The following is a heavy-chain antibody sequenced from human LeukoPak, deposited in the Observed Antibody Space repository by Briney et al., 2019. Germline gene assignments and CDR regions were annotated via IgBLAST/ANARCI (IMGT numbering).Heavy chain of an antibody. Sequence: ASVKISCKASGYTFTSYDINWVRQATGQGLEWMGWMNPNSGNRGYAQKFQGRVTMTSNTSISTAYMELSSLRSEDTAVYYCARGLIAAAGTGIDYWGQGTLVTVSS. V-gene: IGHV1-8*01. CDR2: MNPNSGNR. CDR1: GYTFTSYD. J-gene: IGHJ4*02. CDR3: ARGLIAAAGTGIDY. D-gene: IGHD6-13*01.